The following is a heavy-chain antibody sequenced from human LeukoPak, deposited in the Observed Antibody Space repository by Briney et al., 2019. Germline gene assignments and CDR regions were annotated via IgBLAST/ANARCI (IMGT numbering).Heavy chain of an antibody. J-gene: IGHJ4*02. Sequence: PSETLSLTCAVYGGSFSGYYWSWIRQPPGKGLEWIGEINHSGSTNYNPSLKSRVTISVDTSKNQSSLKLSSVTAADTAVYYCARGRSTTVTTWYYFDYWGQGTLVTVSS. CDR1: GGSFSGYY. CDR3: ARGRSTTVTTWYYFDY. CDR2: INHSGST. V-gene: IGHV4-34*01. D-gene: IGHD4-17*01.